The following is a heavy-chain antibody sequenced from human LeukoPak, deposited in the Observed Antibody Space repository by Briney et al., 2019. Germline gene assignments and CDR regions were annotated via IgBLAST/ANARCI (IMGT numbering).Heavy chain of an antibody. D-gene: IGHD3-10*01. Sequence: PGGSLRLSCTASGFTFSSYSMNWVRQAPGKGLEWVSSISSSGGYIYYADSVKGRFTISRDNAKNSLYLQMNSLRAEDTAVYYCARALGRGSYPYYYYYYYMDVWGKGTTVTVSS. CDR1: GFTFSSYS. CDR3: ARALGRGSYPYYYYYYYMDV. V-gene: IGHV3-21*01. J-gene: IGHJ6*03. CDR2: ISSSGGYI.